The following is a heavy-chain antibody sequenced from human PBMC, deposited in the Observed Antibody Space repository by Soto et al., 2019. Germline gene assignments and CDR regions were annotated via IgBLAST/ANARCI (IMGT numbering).Heavy chain of an antibody. Sequence: QVQLQESGPGLVKPSQTMSLTCTVSGGSISSGDYYWSWIRQPPGKGLEWIGYIYYSGSTYYNPSLKSRVTISVDTSKNQFSLKLSSVTAADTAVYYCAREGYGGNLWYYGMDVWGQGPKVTVSS. CDR1: GGSISSGDYY. CDR2: IYYSGST. J-gene: IGHJ6*02. D-gene: IGHD4-17*01. V-gene: IGHV4-30-4*01. CDR3: AREGYGGNLWYYGMDV.